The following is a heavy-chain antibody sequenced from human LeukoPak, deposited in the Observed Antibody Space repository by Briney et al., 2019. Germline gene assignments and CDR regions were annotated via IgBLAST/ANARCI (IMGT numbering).Heavy chain of an antibody. D-gene: IGHD3-3*01. Sequence: GGSLRLSCAASEFTFSSYNMNWVRQAPGKGLEWVSSVSSSGKYIYYADSVKGRFTISRDNAKNSLYLQMNSLRAEDTAVYYCAREPFWSGYYSNLHFDYWGQGTLVTVSS. J-gene: IGHJ4*02. CDR3: AREPFWSGYYSNLHFDY. CDR1: EFTFSSYN. CDR2: VSSSGKYI. V-gene: IGHV3-21*01.